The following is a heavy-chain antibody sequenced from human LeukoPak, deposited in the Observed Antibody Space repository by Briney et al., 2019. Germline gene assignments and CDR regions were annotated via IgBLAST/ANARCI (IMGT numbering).Heavy chain of an antibody. CDR2: ISSSSSYI. V-gene: IGHV3-21*01. CDR1: GFTFSSYA. J-gene: IGHJ4*02. Sequence: PGGSLRLSCAASGFTFSSYAMSWVRQAPGKGLEWVSSISSSSSYIYYADSVKGRFTISRDNAKNSLYLQMNSLRAEDTAVYYCARGVGVVIPAIDYWGQGTLVTVSS. CDR3: ARGVGVVIPAIDY. D-gene: IGHD3-3*01.